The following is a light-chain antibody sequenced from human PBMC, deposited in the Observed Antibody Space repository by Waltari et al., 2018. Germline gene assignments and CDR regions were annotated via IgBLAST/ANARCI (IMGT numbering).Light chain of an antibody. CDR2: AAS. J-gene: IGKJ1*01. V-gene: IGKV1-39*01. Sequence: DIQMTQSPSSLPASVGDRVTITCRASQSSSSYLNWYQQKPGKAPKLLIYAASSLQSGVPSRFSGSGSGTDFTLTISSLQPEDFATYYCQQSYSTPRTFGQWTKVEIK. CDR3: QQSYSTPRT. CDR1: QSSSSY.